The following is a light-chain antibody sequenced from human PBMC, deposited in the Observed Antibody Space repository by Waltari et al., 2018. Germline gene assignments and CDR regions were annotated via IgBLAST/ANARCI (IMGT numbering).Light chain of an antibody. V-gene: IGLV2-14*01. CDR1: TSAIGNYDY. Sequence: QSALTQPASVSGSPGQSITISCPGTTSAIGNYDYVPCYQQHPGKAPKLLIYEGTNRPSGVSTRFSGSKSGSTASLTISGLQADDEAHYYCSSYTGSSTLLVFGGGTDLTVL. CDR3: SSYTGSSTLLV. CDR2: EGT. J-gene: IGLJ2*01.